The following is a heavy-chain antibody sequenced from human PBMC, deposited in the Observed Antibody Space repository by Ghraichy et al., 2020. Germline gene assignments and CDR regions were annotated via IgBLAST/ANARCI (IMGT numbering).Heavy chain of an antibody. Sequence: GGSLRLSCAASGFTFSSYAMSWVRQAPGKGLEWVSAISGSDGSTYYTDSVKGRFTISRDNSKNTLYLQMNSLRAEDTAVYYCAKWGIAVAGTHLAFDIWGQGTMVTVSS. J-gene: IGHJ3*02. CDR1: GFTFSSYA. V-gene: IGHV3-23*01. CDR3: AKWGIAVAGTHLAFDI. CDR2: ISGSDGST. D-gene: IGHD6-19*01.